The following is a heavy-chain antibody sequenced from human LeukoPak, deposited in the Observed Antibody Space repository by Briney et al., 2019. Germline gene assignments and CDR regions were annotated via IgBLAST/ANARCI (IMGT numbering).Heavy chain of an antibody. CDR2: INPSGGST. CDR1: GYTFTTYY. V-gene: IGHV1-46*01. J-gene: IGHJ4*02. CDR3: ARDTTRYFDY. D-gene: IGHD1-1*01. Sequence: ASVKVSCKASGYTFTTYYMHWVRQAPGQGLEWMGIINPSGGSTSYTQKFQGRVTMTRDTSTSIVYMGLSSLRSEDTAVYYCARDTTRYFDYWGQGTLVTVSS.